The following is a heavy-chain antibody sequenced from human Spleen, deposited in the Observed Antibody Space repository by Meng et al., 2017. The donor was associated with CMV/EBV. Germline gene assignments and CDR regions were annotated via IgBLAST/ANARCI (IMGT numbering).Heavy chain of an antibody. Sequence: CKGSGYTFTDYHIHWVRQAPGQGLEWMGWIKPNTGDTKYAPKFQGRVTMTRDTAISTAYMEVSRLTSDDTAVYYCARDGGNLDWFDPWGQGTLVTVSS. V-gene: IGHV1-2*02. CDR2: IKPNTGDT. CDR3: ARDGGNLDWFDP. D-gene: IGHD4-23*01. CDR1: GYTFTDYH. J-gene: IGHJ5*02.